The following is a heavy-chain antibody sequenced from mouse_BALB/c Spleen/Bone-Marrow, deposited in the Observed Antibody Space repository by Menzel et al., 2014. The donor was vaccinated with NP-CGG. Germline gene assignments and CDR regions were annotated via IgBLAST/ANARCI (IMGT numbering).Heavy chain of an antibody. V-gene: IGHV14-3*02. CDR1: GFNIKDTY. CDR3: ASYYYGSSGFAY. J-gene: IGHJ3*01. Sequence: EVQLQESGAELVKPGASVKLSCTASGFNIKDTYMHWVKQRPEQGLEWIGRIDPANGNTKYDPKFQGKATITADTSSNTAYLQLSSLTSEDTAVYYRASYYYGSSGFAYWGQGTLVTVSA. CDR2: IDPANGNT. D-gene: IGHD1-1*01.